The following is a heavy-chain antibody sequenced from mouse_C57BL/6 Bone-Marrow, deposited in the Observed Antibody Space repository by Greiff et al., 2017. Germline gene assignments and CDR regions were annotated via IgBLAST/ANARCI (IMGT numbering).Heavy chain of an antibody. CDR2: INPGSGGT. D-gene: IGHD1-2*01. CDR3: ARTYYGPYWYFDV. V-gene: IGHV1-54*01. Sequence: VQLQQSGAELVRPGTSVKVSCKASGYAFTNYLIEWVKQRPGQGLEWIGVINPGSGGTNYNEKFKGKATLTADKSSSTAYMQLSSLTSEDSAVYFCARTYYGPYWYFDVGGTGTTVTVSS. J-gene: IGHJ1*03. CDR1: GYAFTNYL.